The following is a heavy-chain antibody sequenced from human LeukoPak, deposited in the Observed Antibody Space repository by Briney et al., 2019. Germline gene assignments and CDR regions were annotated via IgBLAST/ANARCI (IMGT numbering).Heavy chain of an antibody. D-gene: IGHD7-27*01. CDR3: ARGQGSNWGPFDI. V-gene: IGHV1-46*01. J-gene: IGHJ3*02. CDR1: GYTFTSYY. Sequence: ASVKVSCKASGYTFTSYYMHWVRQAPGQGLEWMGIINPSSSNTNYAQKFQGRVAMTRDTSTSTVYMELSSLRSDDAAVYYCARGQGSNWGPFDIWGQGTMVTVSS. CDR2: INPSSSNT.